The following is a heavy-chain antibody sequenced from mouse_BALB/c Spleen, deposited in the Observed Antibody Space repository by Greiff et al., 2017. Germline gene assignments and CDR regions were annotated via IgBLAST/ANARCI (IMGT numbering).Heavy chain of an antibody. J-gene: IGHJ4*01. CDR3: ARDRGDYYAMDY. V-gene: IGHV5-9-4*01. D-gene: IGHD3-1*01. Sequence: EVQLVESGGGLVKPGGSLKLSCAASGFTFSSYAMSWVRQSPEKRLEWVAEISSGGSYTYYPDTVTGRFTISRDNAKNTLYLEMSSLRSEDTAMYYCARDRGDYYAMDYWGQGTSVTVSS. CDR1: GFTFSSYA. CDR2: ISSGGSYT.